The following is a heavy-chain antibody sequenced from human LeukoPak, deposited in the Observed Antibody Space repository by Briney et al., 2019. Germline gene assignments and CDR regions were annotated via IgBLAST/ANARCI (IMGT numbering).Heavy chain of an antibody. J-gene: IGHJ4*02. D-gene: IGHD6-19*01. CDR3: TRDSSRGWFSVDH. CDR1: AYPFTTYY. CDR2: INPSDGST. V-gene: IGHV1-46*01. Sequence: ASVKVSCKTSAYPFTTYYMHWVRHAPGQGLEWMGVINPSDGSTSYAQKFRGRLTMTRDTSTSTLYMDLSSLIFEDTAVYFCTRDSSRGWFSVDHWGQGTLVTVSS.